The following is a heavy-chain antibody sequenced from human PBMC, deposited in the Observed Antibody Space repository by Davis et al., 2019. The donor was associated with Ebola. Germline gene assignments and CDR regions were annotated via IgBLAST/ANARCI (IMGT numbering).Heavy chain of an antibody. CDR1: GYTFTSYY. CDR3: ASGTYYGSGSYIDY. D-gene: IGHD3-10*01. V-gene: IGHV1-46*01. CDR2: VNPNGGST. Sequence: AASVKVSCKAFGYTFTSYYIHWVRQAPGQGLEWMGIVNPNGGSTTYAQKFQGRVTMTRDTSTSTVYMELSSLRSEDTAVYYCASGTYYGSGSYIDYWGQGTLVTVSS. J-gene: IGHJ4*02.